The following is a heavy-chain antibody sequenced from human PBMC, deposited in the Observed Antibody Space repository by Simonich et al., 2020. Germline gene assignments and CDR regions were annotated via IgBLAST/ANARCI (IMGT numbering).Heavy chain of an antibody. CDR2: IYYSGST. Sequence: QVQLQESGPGLVKPSETLSLTCTVSGGSISSYYWSWIRQPPGKGLEWISYIYYSGSTNYNPALKSRVTISVDTSKIQFSLKLSSVTAADTAVYYCARHDRWLQFYFDYWGQGTLVTVSS. V-gene: IGHV4-59*08. CDR3: ARHDRWLQFYFDY. D-gene: IGHD5-12*01. CDR1: GGSISSYY. J-gene: IGHJ4*02.